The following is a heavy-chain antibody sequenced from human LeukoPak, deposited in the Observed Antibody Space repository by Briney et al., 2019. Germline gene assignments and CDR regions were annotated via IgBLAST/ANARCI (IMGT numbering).Heavy chain of an antibody. Sequence: GESLKISCKGSGYSSTSYWIGWVRQMPGKGLEWMGIIYPGDSDTRYSPSFQGQVTISADKSISTAYLQWSSLKASDTAMYYCASSSVYCSGGSCYWGYWGQGTLVTVSS. CDR3: ASSSVYCSGGSCYWGY. D-gene: IGHD2-15*01. V-gene: IGHV5-51*01. J-gene: IGHJ4*02. CDR2: IYPGDSDT. CDR1: GYSSTSYW.